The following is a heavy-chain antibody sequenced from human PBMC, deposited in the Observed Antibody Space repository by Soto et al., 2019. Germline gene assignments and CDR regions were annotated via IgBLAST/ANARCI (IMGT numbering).Heavy chain of an antibody. D-gene: IGHD2-15*01. J-gene: IGHJ1*01. CDR3: ARGPDIVVVVAADSEYFQH. Sequence: QVQLQQWGAGLLKPSETLSLTCAVYGGSFSGYYWSWIRQPPGKGLEWIGEINHSGSTNYNPSLKSRVTISVDTSKSQFSLKLSSVTAADTAVYYCARGPDIVVVVAADSEYFQHWGQGTLVTVSS. V-gene: IGHV4-34*01. CDR1: GGSFSGYY. CDR2: INHSGST.